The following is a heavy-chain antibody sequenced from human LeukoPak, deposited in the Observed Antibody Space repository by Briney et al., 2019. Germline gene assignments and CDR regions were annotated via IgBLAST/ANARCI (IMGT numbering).Heavy chain of an antibody. CDR3: ARGHYYDSSGYRLDDAFDI. CDR2: INHSGST. Sequence: PSETLSLTCTVSGGSISSSSYYWSWIRQPPGKGLEWIGEINHSGSTNYNPSLKSRVTISVDTSKNQFSLKLSPVTAADTAVYYCARGHYYDSSGYRLDDAFDIWGQGTMVTVSS. V-gene: IGHV4-39*07. J-gene: IGHJ3*02. D-gene: IGHD3-22*01. CDR1: GGSISSSSYY.